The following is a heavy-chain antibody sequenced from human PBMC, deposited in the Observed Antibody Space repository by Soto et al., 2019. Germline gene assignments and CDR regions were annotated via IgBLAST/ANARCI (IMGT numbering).Heavy chain of an antibody. CDR3: ARSGHYYGSGSYYRPLPFDY. D-gene: IGHD3-10*01. Sequence: PSETLSLTCAVSGGSISSGGYSWSWIRQPPGKGLEWIGYIYHSGSTYYNPSLKSRVTISVDRSKNQFSLKLSSVTAADTAVYYCARSGHYYGSGSYYRPLPFDYWGQGTLVTVSS. CDR2: IYHSGST. J-gene: IGHJ4*02. CDR1: GGSISSGGYS. V-gene: IGHV4-30-2*01.